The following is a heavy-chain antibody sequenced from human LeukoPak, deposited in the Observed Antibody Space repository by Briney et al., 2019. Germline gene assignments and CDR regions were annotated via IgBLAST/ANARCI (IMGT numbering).Heavy chain of an antibody. J-gene: IGHJ4*02. CDR3: ARDRHPFGGTYYRDF. V-gene: IGHV3-7*04. CDR2: IKQDGSEK. CDR1: GFTFSTYW. D-gene: IGHD3-16*01. Sequence: GGSLRLSCAASGFTFSTYWMTWVRQAPGKGLEWVANIKQDGSEKYYVDSVKGRFTISRDNAKNSLYLQMNSLRVEDTALYYCARDRHPFGGTYYRDFWGQGTLVTVSS.